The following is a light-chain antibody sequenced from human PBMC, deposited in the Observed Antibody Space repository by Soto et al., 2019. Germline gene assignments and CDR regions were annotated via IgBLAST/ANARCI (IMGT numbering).Light chain of an antibody. Sequence: QSVLTQPPSVSGTPGQRVSISCTGTSSNLGADYDVHWYQQLPGTAPRLPIFGNSVRPSGVPDRFFGSKSGTSASLAITGLQSEDEAIYYCQSFDSSLSTSIFGAGTKLTVL. CDR1: SSNLGADYD. CDR3: QSFDSSLSTSI. J-gene: IGLJ2*01. CDR2: GNS. V-gene: IGLV1-40*01.